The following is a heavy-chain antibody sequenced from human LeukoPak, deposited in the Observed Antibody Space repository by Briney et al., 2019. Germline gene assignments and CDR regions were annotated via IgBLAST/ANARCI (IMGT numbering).Heavy chain of an antibody. CDR2: ISSDGSNQ. CDR1: RFTFSSYA. CDR3: ARAQGAYYSKNWFDP. V-gene: IGHV3-30*04. D-gene: IGHD3-22*01. J-gene: IGHJ5*02. Sequence: TGGSLRLSCAASRFTFSSYAMHWVRQAPGKGLEWVAVISSDGSNQYYADSVMGRFTISRDNSKNTLYLQMNSLRAEDTAVYYCARAQGAYYSKNWFDPWGQGTLLTVSS.